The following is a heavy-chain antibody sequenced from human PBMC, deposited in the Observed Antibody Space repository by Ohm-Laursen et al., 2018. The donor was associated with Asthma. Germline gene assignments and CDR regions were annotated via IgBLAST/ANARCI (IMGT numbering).Heavy chain of an antibody. J-gene: IGHJ1*01. CDR3: ARIGPEWELPGREYSLIQ. CDR2: ISTASTFI. CDR1: GYSFSLYS. D-gene: IGHD1-26*01. V-gene: IGHV3-21*01. Sequence: SLRLSCAASGYSFSLYSIHWVRQAPGKGLEWVASISTASTFIYYGGSVRGRFTTTRDNAKNLVYLQMDSLRVEDTALYYCARIGPEWELPGREYSLIQWGQGTLVTVSS.